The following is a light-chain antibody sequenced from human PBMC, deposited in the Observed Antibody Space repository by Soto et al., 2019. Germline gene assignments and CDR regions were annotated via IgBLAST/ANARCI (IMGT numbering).Light chain of an antibody. CDR3: VQFSHFPRT. V-gene: IGKV2-24*01. Sequence: DIVLTQTPLSSPVTLGQPASISCRSSQSLVYSDGNTYLSWLQQRPGQPPRLLLYQISNRFSGVPDRFSGSGAGTDFTPKISRVEAEDVGVYSCVQFSHFPRTFGQGTKVEIK. J-gene: IGKJ1*01. CDR2: QIS. CDR1: QSLVYSDGNTY.